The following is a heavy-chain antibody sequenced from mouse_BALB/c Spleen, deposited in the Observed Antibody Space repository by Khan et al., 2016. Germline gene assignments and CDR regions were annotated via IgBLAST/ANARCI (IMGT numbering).Heavy chain of an antibody. CDR3: ARDGWGYYAMDY. V-gene: IGHV2-6-7*01. D-gene: IGHD2-2*01. Sequence: QVQLKGSGPGLVAPSQSLSITCTVSGFSLIAYGVNWVRQPPGKGLEWLGMIWGDGSTDYNSALKSRLNITKDHSKSQVFLKMNSLQSDDTARYYCARDGWGYYAMDYWGQGTSVTVSS. CDR2: IWGDGST. CDR1: GFSLIAYG. J-gene: IGHJ4*01.